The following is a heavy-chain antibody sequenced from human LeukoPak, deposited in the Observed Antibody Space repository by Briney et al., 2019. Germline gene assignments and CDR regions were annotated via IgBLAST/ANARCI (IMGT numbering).Heavy chain of an antibody. CDR2: FDPENSEI. V-gene: IGHV1-24*01. J-gene: IGHJ3*01. CDR1: GYIFTELA. D-gene: IGHD3-16*01. Sequence: ASVTVFCKVTGYIFTELARHWVRQAPGKGLEWMGGFDPENSEIIYAQKFQGRVTMTEDTSTDTAYMELSSLRSEDTAVYYCVIGGFMDPGVAFDFWGQGTMVTVSS. CDR3: VIGGFMDPGVAFDF.